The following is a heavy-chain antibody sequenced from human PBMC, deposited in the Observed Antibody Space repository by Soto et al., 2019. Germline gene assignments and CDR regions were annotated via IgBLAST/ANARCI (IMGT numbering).Heavy chain of an antibody. CDR1: GYTFTSHD. CDR2: MNPNSGNT. J-gene: IGHJ4*02. Sequence: QVQLVQSGTEVKKPGASVKVSCKASGYTFTSHDINWVRQATGQGLEWMGWMNPNSGNTGYAQKFQGRVTMTRNTSISTAYMGLSSLRSEDTAVYYCARWDYGVYARFDYWGQGTLVTVSS. V-gene: IGHV1-8*01. CDR3: ARWDYGVYARFDY. D-gene: IGHD4-17*01.